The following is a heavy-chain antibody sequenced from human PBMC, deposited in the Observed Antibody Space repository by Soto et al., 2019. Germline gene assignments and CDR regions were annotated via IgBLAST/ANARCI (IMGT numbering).Heavy chain of an antibody. V-gene: IGHV1-69*13. J-gene: IGHJ6*02. CDR2: IIPIFGTA. D-gene: IGHD6-6*01. Sequence: SVKVSCKASGYSFTNYDIHWVRQAAGLGLEWMGGIIPIFGTANYAQKFQGRVTITADESTSTAYMELSSLRSEDTAVYYCARVVSIAAPTQYYYYGMDVWGQGTTVTVSS. CDR1: GYSFTNYD. CDR3: ARVVSIAAPTQYYYYGMDV.